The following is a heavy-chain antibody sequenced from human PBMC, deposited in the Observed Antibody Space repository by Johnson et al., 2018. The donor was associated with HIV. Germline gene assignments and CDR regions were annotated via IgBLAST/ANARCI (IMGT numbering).Heavy chain of an antibody. J-gene: IGHJ3*02. D-gene: IGHD2-21*02. CDR2: IYSGGST. CDR3: ASPDPNVVVTVGDVKDAFDI. Sequence: QVQLVESGGGVVQPGRSLRLSCAASGFTFSSYAMHWVRQAPGKGLEWVSVIYSGGSTYYADSVKGRFTISRDNSKNTLYLQMNSLRAEDTAVYYCASPDPNVVVTVGDVKDAFDIWGQGTMVTVSS. CDR1: GFTFSSYA. V-gene: IGHV3-NL1*01.